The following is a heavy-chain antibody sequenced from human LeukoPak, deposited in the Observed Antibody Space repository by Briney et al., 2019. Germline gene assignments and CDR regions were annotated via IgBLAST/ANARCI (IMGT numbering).Heavy chain of an antibody. CDR3: AREGGPYRPLDY. Sequence: PSETLSLTCGVSGGSITNTNYWTWVRQPPGKGLEWIGEVNLQGSTNYNPSLMGRVAIAVDTSENHISLQLTSVTAADTAVYYCAREGGPYRPLDYSGQGTLVTVSS. CDR2: VNLQGST. CDR1: GGSITNTNY. J-gene: IGHJ4*02. V-gene: IGHV4-4*02.